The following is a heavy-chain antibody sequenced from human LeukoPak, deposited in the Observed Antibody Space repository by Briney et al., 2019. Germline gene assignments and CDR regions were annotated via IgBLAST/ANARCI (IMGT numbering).Heavy chain of an antibody. CDR1: GFTVSSNY. CDR2: ISSSGSTI. CDR3: AKVDSGSYYLYYYYYMDV. V-gene: IGHV3-11*04. D-gene: IGHD1-26*01. Sequence: PGGSLRLSCAASGFTVSSNYMSWIRQAPGKGLEWVSYISSSGSTIYYADSVKGRFTISRDNAKNSLYLQMNSLRAEDTAVYYCAKVDSGSYYLYYYYYMDVWGKGTTVTISS. J-gene: IGHJ6*03.